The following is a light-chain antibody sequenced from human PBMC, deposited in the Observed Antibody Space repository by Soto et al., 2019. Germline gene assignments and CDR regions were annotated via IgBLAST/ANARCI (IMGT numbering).Light chain of an antibody. CDR2: NNN. J-gene: IGLJ3*02. Sequence: QSVLTQAPSASGTPGQRVTMSCSGSSANIGSNTVNWYQQLPGTAPKLLIYNNNQRPSGVPDRFSGSKSGTSASLAISGLQSEDETDYYCAAWDDSLNGRVFGGGTKLTVL. CDR1: SANIGSNT. CDR3: AAWDDSLNGRV. V-gene: IGLV1-44*01.